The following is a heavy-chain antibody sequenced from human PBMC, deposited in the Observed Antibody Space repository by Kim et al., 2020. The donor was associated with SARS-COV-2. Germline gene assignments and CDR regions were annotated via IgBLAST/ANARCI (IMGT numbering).Heavy chain of an antibody. D-gene: IGHD6-13*01. CDR2: VYPGDSDA. J-gene: IGHJ1*01. CDR3: AGRDIAADGTPGAEYFQD. CDR1: GYSFTNYW. Sequence: GESLKISCKGSGYSFTNYWIGWVRQMPGKGLEWMGIVYPGDSDARYSPSFQGQVPISAAKSISTAYLQWSSLKASDTAMNYCAGRDIAADGTPGAEYFQDWGQGTLVTVSS. V-gene: IGHV5-51*01.